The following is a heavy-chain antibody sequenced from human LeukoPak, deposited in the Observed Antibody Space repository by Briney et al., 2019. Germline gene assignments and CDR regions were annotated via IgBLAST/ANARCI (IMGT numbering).Heavy chain of an antibody. J-gene: IGHJ4*02. Sequence: GGSLRLSCAASGFTFSSYWMHWVRQASGKGLVWVSRISSDGSDTSYADSVKGRFTISRDNAKNTLYLQMNSLRAEDTAVYYCARASGTDSSGYVQIDYWGQGTLVTVSS. D-gene: IGHD3-22*01. CDR1: GFTFSSYW. CDR2: ISSDGSDT. V-gene: IGHV3-74*01. CDR3: ARASGTDSSGYVQIDY.